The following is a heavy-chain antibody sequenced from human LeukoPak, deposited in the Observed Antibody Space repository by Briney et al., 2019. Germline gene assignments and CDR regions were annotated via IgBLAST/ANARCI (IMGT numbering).Heavy chain of an antibody. CDR3: ARSYSSVFYYYMDV. CDR1: GDSMRSTNDY. V-gene: IGHV4-39*01. J-gene: IGHJ6*03. CDR2: VYYIGNT. Sequence: SETLSVTCTVSGDSMRSTNDYWGWIRQPPGKGLEWIGNVYYIGNTYYNPSLKSRVTISVDTSKNQFSLKLTSVTAADTAVYYCARSYSSVFYYYMDVWGKGTTVTVS. D-gene: IGHD6-19*01.